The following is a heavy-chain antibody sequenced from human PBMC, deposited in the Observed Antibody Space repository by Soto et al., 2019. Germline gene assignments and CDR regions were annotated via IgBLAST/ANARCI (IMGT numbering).Heavy chain of an antibody. CDR3: ARDPSLNGGNTNGYIEY. V-gene: IGHV3-23*01. D-gene: IGHD2-15*01. Sequence: EVQLLESGGGLIQPGGSLRLSCAASGFTFSSYAMNWVRQSPGKGLEWVSLISGSADRTYYTDSVKGRFTISRDNSMNTLYLQMSSLRAEDTAVYYCARDPSLNGGNTNGYIEYWGQGTLVTVSS. CDR1: GFTFSSYA. CDR2: ISGSADRT. J-gene: IGHJ4*02.